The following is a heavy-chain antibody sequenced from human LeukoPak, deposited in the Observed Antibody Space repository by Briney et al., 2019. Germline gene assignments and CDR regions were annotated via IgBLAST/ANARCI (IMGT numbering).Heavy chain of an antibody. D-gene: IGHD4-17*01. CDR3: ARTTANLADAFDI. CDR1: GYTFTSYD. CDR2: MNPNSGNT. J-gene: IGHJ3*02. V-gene: IGHV1-8*03. Sequence: ASVKVSCKASGYTFTSYDINWVRQATGQGLEWMGWMNPNSGNTGYAQKFQGRVTITRNTSISTAYMELSSLRSEDTAVYYCARTTANLADAFDIWGQGTMVTVSS.